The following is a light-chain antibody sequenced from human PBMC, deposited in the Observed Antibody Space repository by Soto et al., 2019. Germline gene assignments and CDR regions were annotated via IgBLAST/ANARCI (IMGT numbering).Light chain of an antibody. CDR1: QNISTS. CDR3: QQRTNSPTWK. Sequence: EIVLTQSPATLPLSPGEGASLSGRASQNISTSLAWYQQRPGQVPRLLLCGVSKRAPAIPPRFSGSGSGTDLTLSVSGLETEDFATYYCQQRTNSPTWKFGQGTRV. J-gene: IGKJ1*01. V-gene: IGKV3-11*01. CDR2: GVS.